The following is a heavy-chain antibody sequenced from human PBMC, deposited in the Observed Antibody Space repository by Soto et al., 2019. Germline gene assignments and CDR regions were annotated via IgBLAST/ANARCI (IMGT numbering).Heavy chain of an antibody. Sequence: SETLSLTCTVSGGSISSYYWSWIRQPPGKGLEWIGYIYYSGSTNYNPSLKSRVTISVDTSKNQFSLKLSSVTAADTAVYYCARANYYDSSGYYVDAFDIWGQGTMDTVSS. J-gene: IGHJ3*02. CDR3: ARANYYDSSGYYVDAFDI. V-gene: IGHV4-59*01. CDR1: GGSISSYY. D-gene: IGHD3-22*01. CDR2: IYYSGST.